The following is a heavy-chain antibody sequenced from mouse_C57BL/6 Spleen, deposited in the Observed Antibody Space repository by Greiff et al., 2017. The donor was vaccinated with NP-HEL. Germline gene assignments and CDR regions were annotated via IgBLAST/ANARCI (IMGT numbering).Heavy chain of an antibody. CDR1: GYTFTSYW. D-gene: IGHD1-1*01. V-gene: IGHV1-7*01. CDR3: ARSAPIKDWDFEY. CDR2: INPSSGYT. Sequence: VQLQQSGAELAKPGASVKLSCKASGYTFTSYWMHWVKQRPGQGLEWIGYINPSSGYTKYNQKFKDKATLTADKSSSTAYMQLSSLTYEDSAVYYCARSAPIKDWDFEYWGQGTTLTVSS. J-gene: IGHJ2*01.